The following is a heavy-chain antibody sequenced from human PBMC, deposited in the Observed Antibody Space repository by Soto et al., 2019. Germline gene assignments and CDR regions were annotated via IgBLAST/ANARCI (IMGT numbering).Heavy chain of an antibody. D-gene: IGHD3-3*01. Sequence: SETLSLTCTVSGGSISSYYWGWIRQPPGKGLGWIGYIYSIGSTNYNPSLKSRVTISVDTSKNQSSLKLSSVTAADTAVHYCARERRYYDFWSGYYLDYWGQGTLVTVSS. V-gene: IGHV4-59*01. CDR2: IYSIGST. J-gene: IGHJ4*02. CDR3: ARERRYYDFWSGYYLDY. CDR1: GGSISSYY.